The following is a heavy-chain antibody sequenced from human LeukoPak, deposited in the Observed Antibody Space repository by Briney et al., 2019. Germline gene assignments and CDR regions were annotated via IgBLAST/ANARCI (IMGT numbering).Heavy chain of an antibody. Sequence: PSETLSLTCAAYGGSFSGYYWSWIRQPPGKGLEWIGEINHSGGINYNPSLKTRVTISVDTSKNQFSLKLNSVTAADTAVYYCAREGSGYRYYFDYWGQGTLVTVSS. CDR2: INHSGGI. J-gene: IGHJ4*02. CDR1: GGSFSGYY. D-gene: IGHD3-22*01. CDR3: AREGSGYRYYFDY. V-gene: IGHV4-34*01.